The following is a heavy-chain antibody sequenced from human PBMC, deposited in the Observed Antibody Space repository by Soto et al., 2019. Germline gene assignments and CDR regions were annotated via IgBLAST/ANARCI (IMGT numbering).Heavy chain of an antibody. CDR1: GFTFSSYW. V-gene: IGHV3-7*01. J-gene: IGHJ5*02. Sequence: GGSLRLSCAASGFTFSSYWMSWVRQAPGKGLGWVANIKQDGSEKYYVDSVKGRFTISRDNAKNSLYLQMNSLRAEDTAVYYCARELYYYDSSGYYLSPYNWFDPWGQGTLVTVSS. D-gene: IGHD3-22*01. CDR3: ARELYYYDSSGYYLSPYNWFDP. CDR2: IKQDGSEK.